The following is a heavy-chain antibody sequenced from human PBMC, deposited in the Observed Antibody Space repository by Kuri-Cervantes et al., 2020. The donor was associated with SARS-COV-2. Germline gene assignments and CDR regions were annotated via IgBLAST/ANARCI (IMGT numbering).Heavy chain of an antibody. V-gene: IGHV1-69*13. CDR3: ANSQAVGAVDPFDI. Sequence: SVKVSCKVSGYTLTELSMHWVRQAPGQGLEWMGGIIPIFGTANYAQKFQGRVTITADESTSTAYMELSSLRSEDTAVYYCANSQAVGAVDPFDIWGQGTMVTVSS. CDR2: IIPIFGTA. CDR1: GYTLTELS. J-gene: IGHJ3*02. D-gene: IGHD1-26*01.